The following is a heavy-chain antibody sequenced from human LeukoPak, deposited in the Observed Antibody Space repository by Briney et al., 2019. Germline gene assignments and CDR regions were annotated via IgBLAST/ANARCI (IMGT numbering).Heavy chain of an antibody. CDR2: IIPIFGTA. CDR1: GGTFSSYA. Sequence: GASVKVSCKASGGTFSSYAISWVRQAPGQGLEWVGGIIPIFGTANYAQKFQGRVTITTDESTSTAYMELSSLRSEDTAVYYCARVYCSSSSCYEVDYWGQGTLVTVSS. V-gene: IGHV1-69*05. D-gene: IGHD2-2*01. J-gene: IGHJ4*02. CDR3: ARVYCSSSSCYEVDY.